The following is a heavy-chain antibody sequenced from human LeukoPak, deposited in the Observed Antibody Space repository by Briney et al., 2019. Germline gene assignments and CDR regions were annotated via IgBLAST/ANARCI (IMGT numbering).Heavy chain of an antibody. J-gene: IGHJ4*02. D-gene: IGHD5-24*01. V-gene: IGHV3-30-3*01. Sequence: GGSLRLSCAASGFTFTIYTMHWVRQAPGKGLEWVTVISYDGSKKYYADSVKGRFTISRDNSTNTVYLQMNSLKTEDTAVYYCAREGDGYIDYWGQGTLVTVSS. CDR1: GFTFTIYT. CDR2: ISYDGSKK. CDR3: AREGDGYIDY.